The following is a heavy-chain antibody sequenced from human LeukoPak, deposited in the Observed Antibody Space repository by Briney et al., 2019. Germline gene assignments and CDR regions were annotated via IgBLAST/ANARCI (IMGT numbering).Heavy chain of an antibody. CDR3: ARDSMGATPSLGAFDI. J-gene: IGHJ3*02. V-gene: IGHV3-11*01. Sequence: GGSLRLSCAASGFTFSDYYMSWIRQAPGKGLEWVSYISSSGSTLYYADSVKGRFTISRDNAKNSLYPQMNSLRAEDTAVYYCARDSMGATPSLGAFDIWGQGTMVTVSS. CDR1: GFTFSDYY. D-gene: IGHD1-26*01. CDR2: ISSSGSTL.